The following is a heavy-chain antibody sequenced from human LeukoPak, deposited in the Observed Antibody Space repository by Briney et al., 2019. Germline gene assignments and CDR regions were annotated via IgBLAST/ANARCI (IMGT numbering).Heavy chain of an antibody. D-gene: IGHD3-10*01. Sequence: GGSLRLSCAASGFTFSSYGMHWVHQAPGKGLEWVAVISYDGSNKYYADSVKGRFTISRDNSKNTLYLQMNSLRAEDTAVYYCAKDSRGGPNHYYGMDVWGQGTTVTVSS. CDR2: ISYDGSNK. V-gene: IGHV3-30*18. CDR1: GFTFSSYG. CDR3: AKDSRGGPNHYYGMDV. J-gene: IGHJ6*02.